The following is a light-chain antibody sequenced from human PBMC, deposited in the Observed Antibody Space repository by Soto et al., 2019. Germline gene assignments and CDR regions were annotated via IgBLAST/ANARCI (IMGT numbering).Light chain of an antibody. J-gene: IGLJ2*01. CDR2: DVS. Sequence: QAVVTQPRSVSGSPGQSVTISCTGTSSDVGGYNYVSWYQHHPGKAPKLMIYDVSKRPSGVPDRFSGSKSDNTASLTISGLQAEDEADYHCFSYAGSSTLGVFGGGTKLTVL. CDR3: FSYAGSSTLGV. V-gene: IGLV2-11*01. CDR1: SSDVGGYNY.